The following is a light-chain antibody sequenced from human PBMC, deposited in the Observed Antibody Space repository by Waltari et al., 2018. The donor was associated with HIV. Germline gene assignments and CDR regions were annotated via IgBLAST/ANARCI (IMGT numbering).Light chain of an antibody. V-gene: IGKV1-9*01. CDR1: QGIRTY. J-gene: IGKJ4*01. CDR2: AAS. CDR3: QQLNSYPLT. Sequence: DTQMTQSPSFLSASIGDRVTITCRASQGIRTYLAWYQQKPGKVPNLLIYAASTLQSGVPSRFSGSGSRTEFTLTISSLQPEDFATYYCQQLNSYPLTFGGGTKVEIK.